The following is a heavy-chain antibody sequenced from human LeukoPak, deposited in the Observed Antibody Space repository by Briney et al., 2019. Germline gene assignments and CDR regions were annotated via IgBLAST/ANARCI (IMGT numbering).Heavy chain of an antibody. D-gene: IGHD2-21*02. CDR3: ARELLPNWFDP. J-gene: IGHJ5*02. CDR1: GGSISSGDYY. V-gene: IGHV4-30-4*01. CDR2: TYYSGST. Sequence: SETLSLTCTVSGGSISSGDYYWSWIRQPPGKGLEWIGYTYYSGSTYYNPSLKSRVTISVDTSKNQFSLKLSSVTAADTAVYYCARELLPNWFDPWGQGTLVTVSS.